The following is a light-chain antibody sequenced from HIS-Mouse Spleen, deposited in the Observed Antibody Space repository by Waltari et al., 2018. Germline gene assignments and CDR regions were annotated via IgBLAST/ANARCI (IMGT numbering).Light chain of an antibody. CDR3: SSYTSSSTFWV. CDR2: DVS. V-gene: IGLV2-14*03. CDR1: SSDVGCYNY. J-gene: IGLJ3*02. Sequence: QSALTQPASVSGSPGQSITISCTGTSSDVGCYNYVSWYQQPPGKAPKLMIYDVSNRPSGVSNRFSGSKSGNTASLTISGLQAEDEADYYCSSYTSSSTFWVFGGGTKLTVL.